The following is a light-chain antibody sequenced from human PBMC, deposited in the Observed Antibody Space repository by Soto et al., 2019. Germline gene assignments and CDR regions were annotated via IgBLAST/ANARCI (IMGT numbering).Light chain of an antibody. Sequence: DIVMTQSPDSLAVSLGERATINCKSSQTVLDSSNNKDYLTWYQQKPGQPPKLLVYWASTRESGVPDRFSGSGSGTDFTLTISSLQPDDSATYYCQHYGGMWTFSQGTKVDIK. CDR1: QTVLDSSNNKDY. J-gene: IGKJ1*01. V-gene: IGKV4-1*01. CDR2: WAS. CDR3: QHYGGMWT.